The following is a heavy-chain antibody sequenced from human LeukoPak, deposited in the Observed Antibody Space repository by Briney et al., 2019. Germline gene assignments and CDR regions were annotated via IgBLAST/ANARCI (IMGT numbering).Heavy chain of an antibody. CDR1: GFTFSSYS. CDR2: ISSSSSYI. D-gene: IGHD2-2*01. J-gene: IGHJ2*01. CDR3: AGPRGSCSSTSCSWDYWYFDL. V-gene: IGHV3-21*01. Sequence: GGSLRLSCAASGFTFSSYSMNWVRQAPGKGLEWVSSISSSSSYIYYADSVKGRFTISRDNAKNSLYLLMNSLRAEDTAVYYCAGPRGSCSSTSCSWDYWYFDLWGRGTLVTVSS.